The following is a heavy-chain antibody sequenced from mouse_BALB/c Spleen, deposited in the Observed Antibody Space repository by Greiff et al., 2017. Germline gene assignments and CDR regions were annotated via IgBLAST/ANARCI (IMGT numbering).Heavy chain of an antibody. CDR1: GYSFTSYW. V-gene: IGHV1-5*01. J-gene: IGHJ2*01. CDR2: IYPGNSDT. D-gene: IGHD1-1*01. CDR3: TDGSSGGLFDY. Sequence: EVKLVESGTVLARPGASVKMSCKASGYSFTSYWMHWVKQRPGQGLEWIGAIYPGNSDTSYNQKFKGKAKLTAVTSASTAYMELSSLTNEDSAVYYCTDGSSGGLFDYWGQGTTLTVSS.